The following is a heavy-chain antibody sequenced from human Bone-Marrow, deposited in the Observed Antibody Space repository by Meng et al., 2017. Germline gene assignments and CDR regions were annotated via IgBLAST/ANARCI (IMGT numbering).Heavy chain of an antibody. V-gene: IGHV1-8*02. CDR3: ARGDYYGSGSYYLNDY. CDR2: MNPNSGNT. CDR1: GFTFSNAW. Sequence: KISCAASGFTFSNAWMTWVRQAPGKGLEWIGWMNPNSGNTGYAQKFQGRVTMTRNTSISTAYMELSSLRSEDTAVYYCARGDYYGSGSYYLNDYWGQGTLVTVSS. D-gene: IGHD3-10*01. J-gene: IGHJ4*02.